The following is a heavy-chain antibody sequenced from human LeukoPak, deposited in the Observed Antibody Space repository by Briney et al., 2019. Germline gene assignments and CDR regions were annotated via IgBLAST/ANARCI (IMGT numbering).Heavy chain of an antibody. D-gene: IGHD3-10*01. CDR3: AREIRITMVRRVIDGMDV. V-gene: IGHV3-21*01. J-gene: IGHJ6*02. CDR2: ISSSSSYI. Sequence: GGSLRLSCAASGFTFSSYSMNWVRQAPGKGLEWVSSISSSSSYIYYADSVKGRFTISRDNAKNSLYLQMNSLRAEDTAVYYCAREIRITMVRRVIDGMDVWGQGTTVTVSS. CDR1: GFTFSSYS.